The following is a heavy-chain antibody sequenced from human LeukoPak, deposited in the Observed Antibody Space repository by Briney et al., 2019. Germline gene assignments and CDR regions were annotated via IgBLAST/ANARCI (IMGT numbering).Heavy chain of an antibody. Sequence: GASVKVSCKASGGTFSSYAISLVRQAPGQGVEWMGRIIPIFGTANYAQKFQGRVTITTDESTGTAYMELSSLRSEDTAVYYCARDAQVAAAGEDHYYYMDLWGKGTTVTVSS. D-gene: IGHD6-13*01. CDR3: ARDAQVAAAGEDHYYYMDL. J-gene: IGHJ6*03. CDR2: IIPIFGTA. CDR1: GGTFSSYA. V-gene: IGHV1-69*05.